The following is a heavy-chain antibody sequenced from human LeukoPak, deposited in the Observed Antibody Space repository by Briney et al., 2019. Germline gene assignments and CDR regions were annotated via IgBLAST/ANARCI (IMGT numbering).Heavy chain of an antibody. V-gene: IGHV1-24*01. D-gene: IGHD6-13*01. Sequence: ASVKVSCKVSGYTLTELSMHWVRQAPGKGGEWMGGFDPEDGETIYAQKFQRRVTMTEDTSTDTAYMEQSSLRSEDTAVYYCATGSSSRDFDYWGQGTLVTVSS. CDR2: FDPEDGET. J-gene: IGHJ4*02. CDR3: ATGSSSRDFDY. CDR1: GYTLTELS.